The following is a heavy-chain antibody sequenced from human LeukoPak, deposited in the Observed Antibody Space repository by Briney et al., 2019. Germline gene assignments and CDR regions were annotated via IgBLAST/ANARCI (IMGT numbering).Heavy chain of an antibody. CDR3: ARGGRKGDYGDYVDY. V-gene: IGHV3-33*01. CDR1: GFTFSSYG. CDR2: IWYDGSNK. Sequence: GGSLRLSCAASGFTFSSYGMHWVRQAPGKGLEWVAVIWYDGSNKYYADSVKGRFTISRDNSKNTLYLQMNSLRAEDTAVYYCARGGRKGDYGDYVDYWGQGTLVTVSS. J-gene: IGHJ4*02. D-gene: IGHD4-17*01.